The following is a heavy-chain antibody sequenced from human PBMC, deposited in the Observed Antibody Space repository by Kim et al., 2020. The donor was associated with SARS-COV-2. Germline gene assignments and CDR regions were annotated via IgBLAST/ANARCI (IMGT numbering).Heavy chain of an antibody. CDR1: GVTFSSHA. D-gene: IGHD2-8*02. J-gene: IGHJ3*01. CDR3: VKSVLGSIYVASDV. Sequence: GGSLRLSCAASGVTFSSHAVSWVRQAPGKGMEWVSVISGSGDSTYYAGSVKGRFTISRDNSKNTVYLQMNSLRADDTSVYYSVKSVLGSIYVASDVWGQG. V-gene: IGHV3-23*01. CDR2: ISGSGDST.